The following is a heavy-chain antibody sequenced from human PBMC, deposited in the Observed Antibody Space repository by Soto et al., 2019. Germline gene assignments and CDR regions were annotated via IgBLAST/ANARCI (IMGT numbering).Heavy chain of an antibody. CDR3: AREYYYDSSGHYYYYGMDV. Sequence: AGGSLRLSCAASGFTFSSYSMNWVRQAPGKGLEWVSSISSSSSYIYYADSVKGRFTISRDNAENSLYLQMNSLRAEDTAVYYCAREYYYDSSGHYYYYGMDVWGQGTTVTVSS. CDR2: ISSSSSYI. D-gene: IGHD3-22*01. J-gene: IGHJ6*02. CDR1: GFTFSSYS. V-gene: IGHV3-21*01.